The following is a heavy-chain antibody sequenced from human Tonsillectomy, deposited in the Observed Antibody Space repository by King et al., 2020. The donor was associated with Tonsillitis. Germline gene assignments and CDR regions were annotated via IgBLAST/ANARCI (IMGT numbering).Heavy chain of an antibody. J-gene: IGHJ4*02. CDR1: GFTFSSYG. Sequence: VQLVESGGGVVQPGRSLRLSCAASGFTFSSYGMHWVRQAPGKGLEWVAVVSYDGSNRYYADSVKGRFTISRDNSKNTLYLQMNSLRAEDTAVYYCAKNIGGSSWSAYFDYWGQGTLVTVSS. CDR2: VSYDGSNR. D-gene: IGHD6-13*01. CDR3: AKNIGGSSWSAYFDY. V-gene: IGHV3-30*18.